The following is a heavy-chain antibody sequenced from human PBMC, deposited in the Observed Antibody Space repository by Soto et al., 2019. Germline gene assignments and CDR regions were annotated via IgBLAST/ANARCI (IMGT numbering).Heavy chain of an antibody. CDR3: AKIHYGDYANCDFDY. CDR2: ISGSGGST. CDR1: GFTFSSYA. Sequence: GGSLRLSCAASGFTFSSYAMSWVRQAPGKGLEWVSAISGSGGSTYYADSVKGRFTISRDNSKNTQYLQMNSLRAEETAVYYCAKIHYGDYANCDFDYWGQGTLVTVSS. J-gene: IGHJ4*02. D-gene: IGHD4-17*01. V-gene: IGHV3-23*01.